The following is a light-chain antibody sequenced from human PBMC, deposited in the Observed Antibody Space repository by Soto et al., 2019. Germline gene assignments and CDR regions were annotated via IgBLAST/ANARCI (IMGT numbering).Light chain of an antibody. CDR2: KAS. Sequence: DIQMTQSPSTLSASVGDRVTITCRASQSIDKWLAWYQQKPGKAPKILIYKASLLLSGVPSRFSGSGSGTEFTLTISSLQPDDVGSYFCQQYNKFSWTFGQGTKVAIK. J-gene: IGKJ1*01. V-gene: IGKV1-5*03. CDR1: QSIDKW. CDR3: QQYNKFSWT.